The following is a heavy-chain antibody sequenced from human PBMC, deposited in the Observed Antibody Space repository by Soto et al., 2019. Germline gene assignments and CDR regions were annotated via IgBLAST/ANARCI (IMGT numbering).Heavy chain of an antibody. D-gene: IGHD5-12*01. CDR1: GGSLSGYY. CDR2: IKDGGST. CDR3: ARGQEGIVATH. Sequence: QVQLQQWGAGLLKPSETLSLTCAVNGGSLSGYYWSWIRQPPGKGLEWIGEIKDGGSTNYSPSLRGRVTISADTSKNQFSLRLNSVPAADTAVYFCARGQEGIVATHWDQGTLVTVSS. J-gene: IGHJ4*02. V-gene: IGHV4-34*01.